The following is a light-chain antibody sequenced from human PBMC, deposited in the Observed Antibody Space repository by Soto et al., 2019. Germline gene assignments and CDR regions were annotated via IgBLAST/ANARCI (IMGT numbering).Light chain of an antibody. J-gene: IGKJ1*01. V-gene: IGKV1-9*01. CDR1: QGIDSS. Sequence: ILLTQSPSSLSASVGDRVTITCRASQGIDSSFAWYQQKPGKAPKLLIYAASSLQSGVPSRFSGSGSGAEFTLTISSLQPEDFATYYCLQHNSYPQTFGQGTKVDIK. CDR3: LQHNSYPQT. CDR2: AAS.